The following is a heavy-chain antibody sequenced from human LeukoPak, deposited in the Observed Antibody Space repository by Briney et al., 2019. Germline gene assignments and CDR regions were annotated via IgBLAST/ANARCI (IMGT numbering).Heavy chain of an antibody. CDR1: GYTFTSYY. CDR2: INPSGGST. J-gene: IGHJ4*02. Sequence: ASVKVSCKASGYTFTSYYMHWVRQAPGQGLEWMGIINPSGGSTSYAQKFQGRVTMTRDTSTSTVYMELSSLRSEDTAVYYCARDNADYGDPPLFDYWGQGTLVTVSS. D-gene: IGHD4-17*01. V-gene: IGHV1-46*01. CDR3: ARDNADYGDPPLFDY.